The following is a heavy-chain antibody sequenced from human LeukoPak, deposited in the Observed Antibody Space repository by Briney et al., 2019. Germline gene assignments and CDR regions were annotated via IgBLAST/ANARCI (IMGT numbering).Heavy chain of an antibody. J-gene: IGHJ5*02. CDR1: GGSISSYY. CDR2: IYTSGST. CDR3: ARDVATTETNWFDP. D-gene: IGHD1-1*01. V-gene: IGHV4-4*07. Sequence: PSETLSLTCTVSGGSISSYYWSWLRQPAGKGLEWIGRIYTSGSTNYNPSLKSRVTISVDTSKKQFSLKLSSVTAADTAVYYCARDVATTETNWFDPWGQGTLVTVSS.